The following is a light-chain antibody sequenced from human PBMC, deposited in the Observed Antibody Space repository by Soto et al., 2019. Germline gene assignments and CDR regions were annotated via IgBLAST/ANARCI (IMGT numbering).Light chain of an antibody. CDR2: GAS. V-gene: IGKV3-20*01. CDR3: QNFGDSPFT. Sequence: EIVLMQSPDTLSLSPGERATLSCRASESISSHYIAWYQQKPGQAPRLLIFGASTRPTGIPDRFSGSWSGTDFTLTISRLEPEDFAVYYCQNFGDSPFTFGPGTKVDIK. CDR1: ESISSHY. J-gene: IGKJ3*01.